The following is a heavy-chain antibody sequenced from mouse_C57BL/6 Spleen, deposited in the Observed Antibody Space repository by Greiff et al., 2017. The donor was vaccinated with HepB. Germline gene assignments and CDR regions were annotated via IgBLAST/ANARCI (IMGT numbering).Heavy chain of an antibody. CDR3: ARGNYYGSSFLAMDY. D-gene: IGHD1-1*01. Sequence: VQLQQSGAELVKPGASVKLSCKASGYTFTSYWMHWVKQRPGQGLEWIGMIHPNSGSTNYNEKFKSKSTLTVDKSSSTAYMQLSSLTSEDSAFYYCARGNYYGSSFLAMDYWGQGTSVTVSS. CDR2: IHPNSGST. CDR1: GYTFTSYW. J-gene: IGHJ4*01. V-gene: IGHV1-64*01.